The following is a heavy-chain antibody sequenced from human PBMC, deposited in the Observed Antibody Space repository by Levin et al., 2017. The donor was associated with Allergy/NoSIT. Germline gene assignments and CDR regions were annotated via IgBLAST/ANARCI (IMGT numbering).Heavy chain of an antibody. CDR3: ARVGFSVIVVANPWFDP. CDR2: MNPNSGNT. CDR1: GYTFTSYD. Sequence: ASVKVSCKASGYTFTSYDINWVRQATGQGLEWMGWMNPNSGNTGYAQKFQGRVTMTRNTSISTAYMELSSLRSEDTAVYYCARVGFSVIVVANPWFDPWGQGTLVTVSS. J-gene: IGHJ5*02. V-gene: IGHV1-8*01. D-gene: IGHD3-22*01.